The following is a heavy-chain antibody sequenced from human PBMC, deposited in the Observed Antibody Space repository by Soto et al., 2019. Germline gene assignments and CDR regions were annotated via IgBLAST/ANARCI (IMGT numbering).Heavy chain of an antibody. CDR1: GFTFSSYG. CDR2: ISYDGSNK. CDR3: AGIGELFDY. Sequence: PGGSLRLSCAASGFTFSSYGMHWVRQAPGKGLEWVAIISYDGSNKYYADSVKGRFTISRDNSKNTLYLQMNSLRAEDTAVYYCAGIGELFDYWGQGTLVTVSS. D-gene: IGHD3-10*01. V-gene: IGHV3-30*03. J-gene: IGHJ4*02.